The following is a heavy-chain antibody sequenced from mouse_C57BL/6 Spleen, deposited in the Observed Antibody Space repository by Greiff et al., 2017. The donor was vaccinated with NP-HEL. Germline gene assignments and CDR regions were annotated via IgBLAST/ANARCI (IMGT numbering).Heavy chain of an antibody. CDR1: GFTFSSYT. CDR3: ARHGYYYGSSLYAMDY. CDR2: ISGGGGNT. J-gene: IGHJ4*01. V-gene: IGHV5-9*01. D-gene: IGHD1-1*01. Sequence: EVMLVESGGGLVKPGGSLKLSCAASGFTFSSYTMSWVRQTPEKRLEWVATISGGGGNTYYPDSVKGRFTISRDNAKNTLYLQMSSLRSGDTALYYCARHGYYYGSSLYAMDYWGQGTSVTVSS.